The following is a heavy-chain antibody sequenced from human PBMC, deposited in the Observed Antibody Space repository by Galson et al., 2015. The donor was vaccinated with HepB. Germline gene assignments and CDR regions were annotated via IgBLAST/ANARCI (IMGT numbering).Heavy chain of an antibody. CDR1: GFTFSDYY. Sequence: SLRLSSAASGFTFSDYYMSWIRQAPGKGLEWVSYISSSGSTIYYADSVKGRFTISRDNAKNSLYLQMNSLRAEDTAVYYCARTIVVVPAAPDYWGQGTLVTVSS. CDR3: ARTIVVVPAAPDY. J-gene: IGHJ4*02. CDR2: ISSSGSTI. D-gene: IGHD2-2*01. V-gene: IGHV3-11*01.